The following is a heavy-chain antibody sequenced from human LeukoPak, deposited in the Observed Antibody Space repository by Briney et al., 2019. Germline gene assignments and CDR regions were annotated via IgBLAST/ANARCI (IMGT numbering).Heavy chain of an antibody. CDR1: GFTFSNYA. CDR2: ISYDGSKK. V-gene: IGHV3-30*04. D-gene: IGHD3-22*01. J-gene: IGHJ3*02. CDR3: AREATYYYDSSGSTHLLGDAFDI. Sequence: PGGSLRLSCAASGFTFSNYAMPWVRQAPGKGLEWVAIISYDGSKKYYADSVKGRFTISRDNSKNTLYLQMNSLRAEDTAVYYCAREATYYYDSSGSTHLLGDAFDIWGQGTMVTVSS.